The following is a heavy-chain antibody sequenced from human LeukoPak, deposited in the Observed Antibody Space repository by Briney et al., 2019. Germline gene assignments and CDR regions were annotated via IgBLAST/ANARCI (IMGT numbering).Heavy chain of an antibody. CDR3: AKGGQYSGYDIHS. V-gene: IGHV3-23*01. CDR1: GFTFSSYA. D-gene: IGHD5-12*01. Sequence: PGGSLRLSCAVSGFTFSSYAMSWVRQAPGKGLEWVSGISGSGSSTYYADSVKGRFTISRDNSKNTLYLQMNSLRAEDTALYYCAKGGQYSGYDIHSWGQGTLVTVSS. CDR2: ISGSGSST. J-gene: IGHJ4*02.